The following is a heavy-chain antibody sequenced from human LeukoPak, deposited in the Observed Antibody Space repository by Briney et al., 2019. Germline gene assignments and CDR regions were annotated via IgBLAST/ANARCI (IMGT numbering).Heavy chain of an antibody. D-gene: IGHD4-23*01. CDR1: GGSISSSSYY. J-gene: IGHJ1*01. V-gene: IGHV4-39*06. CDR3: ARGDSTVTPKYFQY. CDR2: IYYSGST. Sequence: SETLSLTCTVSGGSISSSSYYWGWIRQPPGKGLEWIGSIYYSGSTYYNPSLKSRVTISLDTSKNQFPLKLSSVTAADTAVYYCARGDSTVTPKYFQYWGQGTLVTVSS.